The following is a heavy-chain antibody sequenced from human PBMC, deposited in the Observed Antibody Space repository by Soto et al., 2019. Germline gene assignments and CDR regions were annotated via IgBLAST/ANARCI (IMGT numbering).Heavy chain of an antibody. CDR2: ISYDGSNK. CDR3: ANRDFRVVTYFHS. V-gene: IGHV3-30*18. D-gene: IGHD3-3*01. J-gene: IGHJ4*02. CDR1: GGILSPCG. Sequence: AASGGILSPCGKIGGRQAPGKGLEWVAVISYDGSNKYYADSVKGRFTISRDNSKNTLYLQMNSLRAEDTAVYYCANRDFRVVTYFHSWSQGT.